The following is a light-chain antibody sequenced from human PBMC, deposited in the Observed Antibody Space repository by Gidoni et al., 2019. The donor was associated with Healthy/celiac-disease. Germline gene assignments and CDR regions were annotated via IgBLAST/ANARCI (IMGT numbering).Light chain of an antibody. J-gene: IGKJ3*01. Sequence: DIQLTQSPSFLSASVGDRVTIPCRASQGISSYLAWYQQKPGKAPKLLIYAASTLQSGVPSRFSDSGSGTEFTLTISSLQPEDFATYYCQQLNSYSLTFGPGTKVDIK. CDR1: QGISSY. CDR2: AAS. CDR3: QQLNSYSLT. V-gene: IGKV1-9*01.